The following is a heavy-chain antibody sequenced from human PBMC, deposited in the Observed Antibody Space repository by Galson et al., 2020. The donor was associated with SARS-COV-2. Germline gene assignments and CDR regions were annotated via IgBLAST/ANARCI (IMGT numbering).Heavy chain of an antibody. Sequence: GESLKISCPASGFIFSNYAMSWVRQAPGKGLEWVSSIHGTGGDSFYADSVKGRFSISRDDSKNTLSLQMTSLRADDTAIYYCVKDLIPRNGIWDAFDVWGQGTVVTVSS. CDR2: IHGTGGDS. D-gene: IGHD1-26*01. J-gene: IGHJ3*01. CDR1: GFIFSNYA. V-gene: IGHV3-23*01. CDR3: VKDLIPRNGIWDAFDV.